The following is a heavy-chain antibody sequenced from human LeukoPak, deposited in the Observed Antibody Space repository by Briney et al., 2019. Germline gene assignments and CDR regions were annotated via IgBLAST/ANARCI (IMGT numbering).Heavy chain of an antibody. D-gene: IGHD1-26*01. CDR3: TTTPPVGATTFPPFDY. CDR1: GFTFSNAW. CDR2: IKSKTDGGTT. Sequence: PGGSLRLSCAASGFTFSNAWMSWVREAPGKGLEWVGRIKSKTDGGTTDYAAPVKGRFTISRDDSKNTLYLQMNSLKTEDTAVYYCTTTPPVGATTFPPFDYWGQGTLVTVSS. J-gene: IGHJ4*02. V-gene: IGHV3-15*01.